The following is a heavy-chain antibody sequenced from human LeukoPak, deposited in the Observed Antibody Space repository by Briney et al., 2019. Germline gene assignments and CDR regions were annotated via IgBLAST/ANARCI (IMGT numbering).Heavy chain of an antibody. CDR3: ARVNAIGAIDY. Sequence: PSETLSLTCTVSGGSFSSGSYYWSWIRQPAGKGLEWIGRIYSSGKTNYNPSLKSLVTISVDTSKNQFSLKVSLVTGAAPAVYYSARVNAIGAIDYWGQGTLVTVSS. J-gene: IGHJ4*02. V-gene: IGHV4-61*02. CDR2: IYSSGKT. CDR1: GGSFSSGSYY.